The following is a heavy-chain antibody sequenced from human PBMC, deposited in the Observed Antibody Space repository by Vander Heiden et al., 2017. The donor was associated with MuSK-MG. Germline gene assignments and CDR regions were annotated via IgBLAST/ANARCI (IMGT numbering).Heavy chain of an antibody. Sequence: QVHLQQRGPGLLKPSETLSPTCAVHGGSFSAFYWSEIRQPPGKGPEWIGEINNSRSTNYNPSLKSRVTISVDTFKKQFSLQLGSVTAADTAVYHYVGCKEDMRAYHIGVQGTMVTDCS. CDR3: VGCKEDMRAYHI. V-gene: IGHV4-34*01. J-gene: IGHJ3*02. CDR2: INNSRST. CDR1: GGSFSAFY. D-gene: IGHD2-15*01.